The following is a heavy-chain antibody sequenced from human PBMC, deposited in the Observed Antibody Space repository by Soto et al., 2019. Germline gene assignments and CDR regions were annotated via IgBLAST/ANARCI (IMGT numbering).Heavy chain of an antibody. J-gene: IGHJ4*02. Sequence: ASVKVSCKPSGYTFSAYYVHWARRAPGRGFQWLGWINPSNEVTTFSEFFQGRITMTRDTSTNTVHMDLNGLTSDDTAVYYCMRGGGGDSPIDYWGQGTQVTVSS. CDR1: GYTFSAYY. CDR3: MRGGGGDSPIDY. V-gene: IGHV1-2*02. CDR2: INPSNEVT. D-gene: IGHD2-21*01.